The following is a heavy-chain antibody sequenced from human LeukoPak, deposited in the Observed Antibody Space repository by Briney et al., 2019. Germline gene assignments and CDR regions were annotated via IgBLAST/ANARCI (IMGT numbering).Heavy chain of an antibody. CDR2: ITSGGSTI. CDR1: GFTFSGYS. J-gene: IGHJ4*02. Sequence: GGSLRLSCAASGFTFSGYSMNWVRQAPGKGLEWVSYITSGGSTIYYADSVKGRFTISRDNPKNSLYLLMNRLRDEDTAVYYCARGWRGYSFDYWGQGTLVTVSS. CDR3: ARGWRGYSFDY. V-gene: IGHV3-48*02. D-gene: IGHD3-3*01.